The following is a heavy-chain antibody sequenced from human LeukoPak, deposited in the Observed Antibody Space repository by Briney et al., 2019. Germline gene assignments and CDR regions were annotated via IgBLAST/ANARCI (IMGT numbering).Heavy chain of an antibody. D-gene: IGHD3-22*01. Sequence: SETLSLTCTVSGNSISSGDNYWSWIRQPAGKGLEWIGRIYTSGSTNYNPSLKSRVTISGDTSKNQFSLKLSSVTAADTAVYYCARRRITMIVVVITPFDYWGQGTLVTVSS. CDR1: GNSISSGDNY. V-gene: IGHV4-61*02. J-gene: IGHJ4*02. CDR2: IYTSGST. CDR3: ARRRITMIVVVITPFDY.